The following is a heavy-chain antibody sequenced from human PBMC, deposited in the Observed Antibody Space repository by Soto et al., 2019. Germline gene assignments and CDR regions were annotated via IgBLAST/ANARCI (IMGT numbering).Heavy chain of an antibody. Sequence: PTLVNPTHTLTLTSTISGFSLSTSEVRVHWIRQPPGNALERLAIIYWHDDKRYSTSPKNTLTITKDTYKNQVVLTMTNMDPVETVLYGDTISSYDPAFDYWGQGTLVTVSS. D-gene: IGHD5-12*01. CDR2: IYWHDDK. CDR3: TISSYDPAFDY. V-gene: IGHV2-5*01. J-gene: IGHJ4*02. CDR1: GFSLSTSEVR.